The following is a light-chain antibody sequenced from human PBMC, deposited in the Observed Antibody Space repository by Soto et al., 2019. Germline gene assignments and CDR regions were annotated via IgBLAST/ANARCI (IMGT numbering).Light chain of an antibody. CDR1: SSDVGNYNL. CDR3: SSYAGTTTFSYV. J-gene: IGLJ1*01. Sequence: QSALTQPASVSGSPGQSITISCTGTSSDVGNYNLVSWHQQYPGKAPKLMIYEGHKRPSGVSDRFSASKSGNTASLTISGLQAEDEADYYCSSYAGTTTFSYVFGTGTKLTVL. V-gene: IGLV2-23*03. CDR2: EGH.